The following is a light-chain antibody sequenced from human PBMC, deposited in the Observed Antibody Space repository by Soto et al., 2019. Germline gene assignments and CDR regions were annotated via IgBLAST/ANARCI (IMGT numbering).Light chain of an antibody. Sequence: QSALTQPASVSGSPGQSITISCTGTSSDVGGYNYVSWYQQHPGKAPKLMIYEVSNRPSGVSNRFSGSKSGNTASLTISGRQAEDEADYYCSSYTSSSLVFGGGTKLPVL. CDR1: SSDVGGYNY. J-gene: IGLJ2*01. V-gene: IGLV2-14*01. CDR3: SSYTSSSLV. CDR2: EVS.